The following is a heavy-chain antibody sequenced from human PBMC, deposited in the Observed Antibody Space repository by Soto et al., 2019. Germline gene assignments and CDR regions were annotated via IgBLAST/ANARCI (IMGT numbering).Heavy chain of an antibody. V-gene: IGHV3-11*01. Sequence: QVQLVESGGGLVKPGGSLRLSCAASGFIFSDYYMSWICQAPGKGLEWVSYISTSGSNKYYADSVKGRFTISRDNAKNSLYLQMNSLRDEDTALYYCARVKECSSTSCYARDAFDIWGQGTMVTVSS. CDR2: ISTSGSNK. CDR3: ARVKECSSTSCYARDAFDI. J-gene: IGHJ3*02. D-gene: IGHD2-2*01. CDR1: GFIFSDYY.